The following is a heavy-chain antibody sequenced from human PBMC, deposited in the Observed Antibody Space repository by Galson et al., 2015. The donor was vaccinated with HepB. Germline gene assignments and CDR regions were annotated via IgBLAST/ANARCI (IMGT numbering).Heavy chain of an antibody. D-gene: IGHD6-13*01. Sequence: SLRLSCAAPGFTFSDYYMTWIRQAPGKGLEWVSYISGTDNTISYADSVKGRFTISRDNAQKSLYLQMNTLRAEDTAVYYCARVSVTAAAGTYDYWGQGILVTVSS. V-gene: IGHV3-11*01. CDR1: GFTFSDYY. CDR2: ISGTDNTI. CDR3: ARVSVTAAAGTYDY. J-gene: IGHJ4*02.